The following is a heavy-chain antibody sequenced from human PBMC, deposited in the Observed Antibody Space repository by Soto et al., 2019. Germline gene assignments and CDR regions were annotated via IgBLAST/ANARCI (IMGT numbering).Heavy chain of an antibody. CDR3: ARAEHLKIAAAGIFDY. CDR2: ISSSSSYI. CDR1: GFTFSSYS. D-gene: IGHD6-13*01. V-gene: IGHV3-21*01. Sequence: PGGSLRLSCAASGFTFSSYSMNWVRQAPGKGLEWVSSISSSSSYIYYADSVKGRFTISRDNAKNSLYLQMNSLRAEDTAVYYCARAEHLKIAAAGIFDYWGQGTLVTGSS. J-gene: IGHJ4*02.